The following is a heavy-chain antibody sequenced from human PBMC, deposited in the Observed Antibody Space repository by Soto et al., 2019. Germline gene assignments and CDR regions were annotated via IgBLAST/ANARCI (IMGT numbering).Heavy chain of an antibody. CDR1: GGSISSGGYS. CDR2: IYHSGST. V-gene: IGHV4-30-2*01. Sequence: QLQLQESGSGLVKPSQTLSLTCAVSGGSISSGGYSWRWIRQPPGKGLEWIGYIYHSGSTYYNPSLKSRVTISVDRSKNQFSLKLSSVTAADTAVYYCARASTTVTTMYYYGMDVWGQGTTVTVSS. J-gene: IGHJ6*02. D-gene: IGHD4-17*01. CDR3: ARASTTVTTMYYYGMDV.